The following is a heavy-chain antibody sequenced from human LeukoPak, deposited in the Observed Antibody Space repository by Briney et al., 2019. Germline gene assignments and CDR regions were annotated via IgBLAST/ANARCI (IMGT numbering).Heavy chain of an antibody. CDR1: GGSISTSDYS. J-gene: IGHJ5*02. CDR3: ARGWSYYYGSGSYSNWFDP. D-gene: IGHD3-10*01. Sequence: SETLSLTCAVSGGSISTSDYSWSWIRQPPGKGLEWIGYIYHSGSTYYNPSLKSRVTISVDRSKNQFSLKLSSVTAADTAVYYCARGWSYYYGSGSYSNWFDPWGQGTLVTVSS. V-gene: IGHV4-30-2*01. CDR2: IYHSGST.